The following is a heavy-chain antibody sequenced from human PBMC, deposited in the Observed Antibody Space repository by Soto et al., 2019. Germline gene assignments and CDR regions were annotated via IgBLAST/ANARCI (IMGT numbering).Heavy chain of an antibody. Sequence: QVQLVQSGAEVKKPGASVKVSCKASGYTFTSYAMHWVRQAPGQRLEWMGWINAGNGNTKYSQKFQGRVTITRDTSASTAYMELSSLRSEDTAVYYCARDGDGWPYYYYSGMDVWGQGTTVTVSS. CDR1: GYTFTSYA. D-gene: IGHD2-21*01. V-gene: IGHV1-3*01. CDR3: ARDGDGWPYYYYSGMDV. J-gene: IGHJ6*02. CDR2: INAGNGNT.